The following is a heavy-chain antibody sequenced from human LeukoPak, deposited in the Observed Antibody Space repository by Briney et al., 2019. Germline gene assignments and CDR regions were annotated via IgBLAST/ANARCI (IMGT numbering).Heavy chain of an antibody. V-gene: IGHV4-30-4*01. CDR1: GGSISSGDYY. CDR2: MYYSGST. J-gene: IGHJ5*02. CDR3: ARPYYYDSRIDP. Sequence: SQTLSLTCTVSGGSISSGDYYWSWIRQPPGKGLEWIAYMYYSGSTYYNPSLKSRVTMSADTSKNQLSLKLSSVTAADTAVYYCARPYYYDSRIDPWGQGILVTGSS. D-gene: IGHD3-22*01.